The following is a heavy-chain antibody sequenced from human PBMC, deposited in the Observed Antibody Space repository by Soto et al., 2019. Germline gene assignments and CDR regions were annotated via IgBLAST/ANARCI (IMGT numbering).Heavy chain of an antibody. CDR3: ARRSDTAGYYYGMDV. CDR1: GYSFTSYW. J-gene: IGHJ6*02. D-gene: IGHD6-13*01. V-gene: IGHV5-51*01. Sequence: GESLKISCKGSGYSFTSYWIGWVRQVPGKGLEWMGIIYPGDSDTRYSPSFQGQVTIAADKSISTAYLQWSSLKASDTAMYYCARRSDTAGYYYGMDVWGQGTTVTVSS. CDR2: IYPGDSDT.